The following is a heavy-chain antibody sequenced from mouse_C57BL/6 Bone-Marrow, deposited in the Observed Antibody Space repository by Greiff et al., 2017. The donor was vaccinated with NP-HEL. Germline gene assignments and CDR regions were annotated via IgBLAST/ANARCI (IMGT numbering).Heavy chain of an antibody. V-gene: IGHV3-6*01. CDR3: AREDYDVWYFDV. J-gene: IGHJ1*03. D-gene: IGHD2-4*01. Sequence: EVQLQQSGPGLVKPSQSLSLTCSVTGYSITSGYYWNWIRQFPGNKLEWMGYISYDGSNNYNPSLKNRISITRDTSKNQFFLKLNSVTTEDTATYYCAREDYDVWYFDVWGTGTTVTVSS. CDR2: ISYDGSN. CDR1: GYSITSGYY.